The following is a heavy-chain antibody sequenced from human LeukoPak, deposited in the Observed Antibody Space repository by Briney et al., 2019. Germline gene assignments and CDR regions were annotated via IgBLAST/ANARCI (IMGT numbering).Heavy chain of an antibody. CDR1: GYSFTNYW. CDR3: ARTSGDNDGNALYFDY. Sequence: GESLKISCKGSGYSFTNYWIGWVRQMPGKGLEWMGFIYPGDSDTRYSPSFQGQATFSADKSISTAYLQWSSLKASDTAMYYCARTSGDNDGNALYFDYWGQGTLVTVSS. J-gene: IGHJ4*02. CDR2: IYPGDSDT. D-gene: IGHD4-23*01. V-gene: IGHV5-51*01.